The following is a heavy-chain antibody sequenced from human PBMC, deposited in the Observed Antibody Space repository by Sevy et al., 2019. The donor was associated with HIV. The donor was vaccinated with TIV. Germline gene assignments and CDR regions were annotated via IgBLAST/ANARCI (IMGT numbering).Heavy chain of an antibody. V-gene: IGHV3-33*01. CDR1: GFSISGYG. CDR2: IWYDGTNK. J-gene: IGHJ4*02. D-gene: IGHD6-19*01. Sequence: GGSLRLSCAASGFSISGYGMHWVRQASGKGLEWVAVIWYDGTNKEYADSVKGRFTISRDNSKNTLYLQMNSLRAEDTAVYYCAREDIRVAGIGYYFHSWGQGTLVTVSS. CDR3: AREDIRVAGIGYYFHS.